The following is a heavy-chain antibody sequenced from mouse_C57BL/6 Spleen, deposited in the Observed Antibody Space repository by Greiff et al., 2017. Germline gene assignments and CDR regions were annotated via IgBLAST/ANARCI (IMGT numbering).Heavy chain of an antibody. Sequence: VQLQQPGAELVMPGASVKLSCKASGYTFTSYWMHWVKQRPGQGLEWIGGIDPSNSYTNYNQKFKGKSTLTVDKSSSTAYMQLSSLTSEDSAVYYCARSYRGYFDVWGTGTTVTVSS. CDR3: ARSYRGYFDV. V-gene: IGHV1-69*01. J-gene: IGHJ1*03. D-gene: IGHD2-12*01. CDR2: IDPSNSYT. CDR1: GYTFTSYW.